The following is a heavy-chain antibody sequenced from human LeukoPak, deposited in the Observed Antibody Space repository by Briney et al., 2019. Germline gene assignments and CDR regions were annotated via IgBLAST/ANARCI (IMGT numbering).Heavy chain of an antibody. CDR2: IYYSGST. D-gene: IGHD3-10*01. CDR1: GGSISRYY. V-gene: IGHV4-59*01. Sequence: SETLSLTCPVSGGSISRYYWSWIRQPPGKGLEWIGYIYYSGSTNYKPSLKSRVTISVDTSKNQFSLKLSSVTAADTAVYYCARGGYYGSGNDFRFDPWGQGTLVTVSS. CDR3: ARGGYYGSGNDFRFDP. J-gene: IGHJ5*02.